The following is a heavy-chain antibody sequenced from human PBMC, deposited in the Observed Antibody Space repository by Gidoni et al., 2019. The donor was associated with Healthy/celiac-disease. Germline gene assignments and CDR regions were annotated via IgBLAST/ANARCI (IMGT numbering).Heavy chain of an antibody. J-gene: IGHJ3*02. Sequence: QVQLVQSGAEVKKPGASVKVSCKASGYTFTGYYMHWVRQAPGQGLEWMGWINPNSGGTNYAQKCQGWVTMTRDTSISTAYMELSRLRSEDTAVYYCARGPLRYFDWLDYAFDIWGQGTMVTVSS. V-gene: IGHV1-2*04. CDR1: GYTFTGYY. CDR2: INPNSGGT. D-gene: IGHD3-9*01. CDR3: ARGPLRYFDWLDYAFDI.